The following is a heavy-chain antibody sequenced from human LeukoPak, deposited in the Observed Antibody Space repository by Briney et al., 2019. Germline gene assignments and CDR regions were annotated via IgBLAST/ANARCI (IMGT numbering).Heavy chain of an antibody. D-gene: IGHD3-22*01. Sequence: PSETLSLTCAVYGGSFSGYYWSWIRQHPGKGLEWIGYIYYSGSTYYNPSLKSRVTISVDTSKNQFSLKLSSVAAADTAVYYCARVKVYDSSGYYYVDYWGQGTLVTVSS. J-gene: IGHJ4*02. CDR1: GGSFSGYY. V-gene: IGHV4-31*11. CDR3: ARVKVYDSSGYYYVDY. CDR2: IYYSGST.